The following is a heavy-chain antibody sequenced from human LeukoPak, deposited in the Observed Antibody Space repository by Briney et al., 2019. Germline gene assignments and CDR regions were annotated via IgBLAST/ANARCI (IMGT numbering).Heavy chain of an antibody. V-gene: IGHV4-34*01. CDR2: INHSGST. Sequence: MPSETLSLTCAVYGGSFSGYYWSWIRQPSGKGLEWIGEINHSGSTNYNPSLKSRVTISVDTSKNQFSLKLSSVTAADTAVYYCASYVYCSSTSCLGGWFDPWGQGTLVTVSS. D-gene: IGHD2-2*01. CDR3: ASYVYCSSTSCLGGWFDP. J-gene: IGHJ5*02. CDR1: GGSFSGYY.